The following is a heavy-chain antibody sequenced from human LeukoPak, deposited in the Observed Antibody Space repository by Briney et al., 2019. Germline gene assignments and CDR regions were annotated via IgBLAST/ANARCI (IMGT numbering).Heavy chain of an antibody. Sequence: SETLSLTCTVSGYSISSGYYWGWMRQPPGKGLEWIGSIYHSGSTYYNPSLKSRVTISVDTSKNQFSLKLSSVTAADTAVYYCARDPNELLWFGELPFDPWGQGTLVTVSS. CDR2: IYHSGST. V-gene: IGHV4-38-2*02. D-gene: IGHD3-10*01. J-gene: IGHJ5*02. CDR1: GYSISSGYY. CDR3: ARDPNELLWFGELPFDP.